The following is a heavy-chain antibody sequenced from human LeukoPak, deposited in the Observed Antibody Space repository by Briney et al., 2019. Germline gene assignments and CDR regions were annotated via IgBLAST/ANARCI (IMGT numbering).Heavy chain of an antibody. Sequence: GGSLRLSCAASGFTFSDYYMSWIRQAPGKGLEWVSYISSSGSTIYYADSVKGRFTISGDNAKNSLYLQMNSLRAEDTAVYYCASSSPSAVPDYWGQGTLVTVSS. J-gene: IGHJ4*02. V-gene: IGHV3-11*01. D-gene: IGHD4-17*01. CDR1: GFTFSDYY. CDR2: ISSSGSTI. CDR3: ASSSPSAVPDY.